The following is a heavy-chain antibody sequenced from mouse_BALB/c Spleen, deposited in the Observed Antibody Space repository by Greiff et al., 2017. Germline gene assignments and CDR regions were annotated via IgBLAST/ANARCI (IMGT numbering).Heavy chain of an antibody. CDR3: ARHYYYGSTRFAY. V-gene: IGHV7-3*02. Sequence: EVMLVESGGGLVQPGGSLRLSCATSGFTFTDYYMSWVRQPPGKALEWLGFIRNKANGYTTEYSASVKGRFTISRDNAKNTLYLQMSSLKSEDTAMYYCARHYYYGSTRFAYWGQGTLVTVSA. D-gene: IGHD1-1*01. J-gene: IGHJ3*01. CDR2: IRNKANGYTT. CDR1: GFTFTDYY.